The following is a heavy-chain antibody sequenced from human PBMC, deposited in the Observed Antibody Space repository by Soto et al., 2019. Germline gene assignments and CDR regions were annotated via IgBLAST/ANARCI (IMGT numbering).Heavy chain of an antibody. CDR1: GYSFANYG. CDR2: ISGYNSNT. D-gene: IGHD1-26*01. CDR3: GRERQWEPVLY. V-gene: IGHV1-18*01. Sequence: VQLVQSGGEVKRPGTSVKVSCEASGYSFANYGITWVRQAPGQGLEWMGWISGYNSNTNYAQKFEGRVTMTKDTTKSTAYLEVRSLRFADTAVYYCGRERQWEPVLYWGQGPPVTVSS. J-gene: IGHJ4*02.